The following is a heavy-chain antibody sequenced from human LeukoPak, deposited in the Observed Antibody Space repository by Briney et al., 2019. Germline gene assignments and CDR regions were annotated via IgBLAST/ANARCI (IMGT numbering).Heavy chain of an antibody. D-gene: IGHD3-22*01. CDR3: AREGVDCDSSGYDY. V-gene: IGHV3-21*01. CDR2: ISSSSSYI. CDR1: GFTLSSYS. Sequence: GGSPRLSCAASGFTLSSYSMNWVRQAPGKGLEWVSSISSSSSYIYYADSVKGRFTISRDNAKNSLYLQMNSLRAEDTAVYYCAREGVDCDSSGYDYWGQGTLVTVSS. J-gene: IGHJ4*02.